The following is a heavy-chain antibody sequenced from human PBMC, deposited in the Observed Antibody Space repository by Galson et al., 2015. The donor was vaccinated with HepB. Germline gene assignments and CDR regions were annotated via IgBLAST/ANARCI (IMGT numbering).Heavy chain of an antibody. V-gene: IGHV1-3*01. CDR3: ARANYDLLTGYSLNWCDP. Sequence: SVKVSCKASGYTFTNYAIHWVRQAPGQRLEWMGWINAGTGNTKYSKRFQSRVTITKDTSANTAYMELRSLSSEDTAVYYCARANYDLLTGYSLNWCDPWGQGTLVSVSS. D-gene: IGHD3-9*01. J-gene: IGHJ5*02. CDR1: GYTFTNYA. CDR2: INAGTGNT.